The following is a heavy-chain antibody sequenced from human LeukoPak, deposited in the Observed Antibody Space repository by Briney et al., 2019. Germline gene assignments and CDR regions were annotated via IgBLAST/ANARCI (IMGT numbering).Heavy chain of an antibody. CDR1: SGSFSGYY. CDR3: ARDATMMGNYFNY. D-gene: IGHD5-12*01. CDR2: IKHSGSS. V-gene: IGHV4-34*01. J-gene: IGHJ4*02. Sequence: SETLSLTCAVYSGSFSGYYWSWIRQPPGKGLEWIGEIKHSGSSNYNPSLKSRVTISLDTSKNQFSLKLSSVTAADTAVYYCARDATMMGNYFNYWGQGTLVTVSS.